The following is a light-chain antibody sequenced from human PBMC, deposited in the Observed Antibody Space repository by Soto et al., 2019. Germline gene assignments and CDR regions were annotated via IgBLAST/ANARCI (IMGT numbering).Light chain of an antibody. CDR3: QSYDSSPSAYV. CDR2: GNS. V-gene: IGLV1-40*01. CDR1: SSNIGAGYD. J-gene: IGLJ1*01. Sequence: SVLAQPPSVSGAPGQKVTISCTGSSSNIGAGYDLHWYQQLPGTAPKLLLYGNSNRPSGVPDRFSGSKSGTSASLAITGLQAEDEADYYCQSYDSSPSAYVFGTGTKVTVL.